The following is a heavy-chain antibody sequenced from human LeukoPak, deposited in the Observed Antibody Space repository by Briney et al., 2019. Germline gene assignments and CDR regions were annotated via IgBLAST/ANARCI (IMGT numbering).Heavy chain of an antibody. D-gene: IGHD6-13*01. Sequence: GASVKVSCKASGYTFTSYYMHWVRQAPGQGLEWMGIINPSGGSTSYAQKFQGRVTMTRDMSTSTVYMELSRLRSDDTAVYYCARVGSGQYSSPPVWFDPWGQGTLVTVSS. J-gene: IGHJ5*02. CDR3: ARVGSGQYSSPPVWFDP. V-gene: IGHV1-46*01. CDR2: INPSGGST. CDR1: GYTFTSYY.